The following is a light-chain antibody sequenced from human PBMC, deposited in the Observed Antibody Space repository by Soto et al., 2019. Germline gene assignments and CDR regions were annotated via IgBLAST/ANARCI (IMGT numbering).Light chain of an antibody. CDR3: QQYDNLSIT. Sequence: DIQMTQSPSSLSASVGDRVTMTCQASQDISNYLNWYQQKPGKAPKLLIYDASNLETGAPSRLSGGGSGTDFTFTISSLQPEDIGIYYCQQYDNLSITFGQGTRLEIK. CDR2: DAS. J-gene: IGKJ5*01. V-gene: IGKV1-33*01. CDR1: QDISNY.